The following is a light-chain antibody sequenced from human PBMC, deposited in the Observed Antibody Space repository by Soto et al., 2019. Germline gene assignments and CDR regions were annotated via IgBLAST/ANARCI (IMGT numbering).Light chain of an antibody. V-gene: IGKV3D-15*01. J-gene: IGKJ5*01. CDR3: QQYNNWPPIT. Sequence: EIVMTQSPATLSVSAGERATVSCSASQSVRSNLAWYQQKPGQAPRLLIYDASTRATGIPARFSGSGSGTEFILTISSLQSEDFGVYYCQQYNNWPPITFGQGTRLEI. CDR1: QSVRSN. CDR2: DAS.